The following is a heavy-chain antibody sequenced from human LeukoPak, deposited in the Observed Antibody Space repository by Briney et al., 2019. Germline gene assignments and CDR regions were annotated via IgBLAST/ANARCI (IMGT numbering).Heavy chain of an antibody. CDR2: IYYSGST. D-gene: IGHD6-19*01. CDR1: GGSFSGYY. CDR3: ARHVAETLLSYFDY. Sequence: SEALSLTCAVYGGSFSGYYWGWIRQPPGEGLEWIGSIYYSGSTYYNPSLKSRVTISVDTSKNQFSLKLSSVTAADTAVYYCARHVAETLLSYFDYWGQGTLVTVSS. V-gene: IGHV4-39*01. J-gene: IGHJ4*02.